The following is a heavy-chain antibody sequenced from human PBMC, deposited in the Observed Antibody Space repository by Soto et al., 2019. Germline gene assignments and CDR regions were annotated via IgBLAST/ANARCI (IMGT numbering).Heavy chain of an antibody. J-gene: IGHJ2*01. V-gene: IGHV4-59*12. CDR2: ISYTGST. CDR1: GDTIRSDY. CDR3: ARANILTGYYVAYFEC. Sequence: SETLSLTCSVSGDTIRSDYWNWIRQPPGKRLEWIGYISYTGSTNYNPSLRSRVTMSVDTSQSQFSLELSRFSLELTSVTAADSAVYYCARANILTGYYVAYFECWGRGTQVTVSS. D-gene: IGHD3-9*01.